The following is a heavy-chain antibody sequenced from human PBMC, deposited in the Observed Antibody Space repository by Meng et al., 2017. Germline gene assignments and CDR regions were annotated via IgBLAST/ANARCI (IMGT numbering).Heavy chain of an antibody. J-gene: IGHJ3*02. CDR1: GCSLSTRGVG. D-gene: IGHD6-13*01. V-gene: IGHV2-5*01. Sequence: SGPTLVKPTQTLTLTCTFSGCSLSTRGVGVGWIRQPPGKALEWLALIYWNDDKRYSPSLESKLTITKDTSKDQVVATMTNMDPVDPATYCCAHSEYSSSWSDAFDIWGQGTMVTVSS. CDR3: AHSEYSSSWSDAFDI. CDR2: IYWNDDK.